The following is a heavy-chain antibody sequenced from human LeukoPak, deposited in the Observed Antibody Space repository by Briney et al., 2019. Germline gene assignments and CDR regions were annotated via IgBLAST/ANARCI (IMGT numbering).Heavy chain of an antibody. Sequence: GGSLRLSCAASGFTFSSYSMTWVRQAPGKGLEWVSSISSSSSYIYYADSVKGRFTISRDNSKNTLYLQMNSLRAEDTAVYYCAKDQRYYGSGTPGWFDPWGQGTLVTVSS. V-gene: IGHV3-21*04. J-gene: IGHJ5*02. CDR2: ISSSSSYI. CDR3: AKDQRYYGSGTPGWFDP. D-gene: IGHD3-10*01. CDR1: GFTFSSYS.